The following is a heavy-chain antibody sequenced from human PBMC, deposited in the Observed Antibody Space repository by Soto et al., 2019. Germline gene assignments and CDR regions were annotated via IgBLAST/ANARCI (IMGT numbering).Heavy chain of an antibody. D-gene: IGHD3-3*01. Sequence: EVQLLESGGGLVQPGGSLRLSCAASGFTFSSYSMNWVRQAPGKGLEWVSSISSSSSYIYYADSVKGRFTISRDNAKNSLYLQMNSLRAEDTAVYYCARFVAIFGVVITDWYFDLWGRGTLVTVSS. CDR1: GFTFSSYS. J-gene: IGHJ2*01. V-gene: IGHV3-21*01. CDR2: ISSSSSYI. CDR3: ARFVAIFGVVITDWYFDL.